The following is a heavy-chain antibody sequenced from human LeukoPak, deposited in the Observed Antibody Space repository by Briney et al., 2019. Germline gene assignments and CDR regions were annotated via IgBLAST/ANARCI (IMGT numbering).Heavy chain of an antibody. J-gene: IGHJ4*02. D-gene: IGHD6-19*01. V-gene: IGHV1-46*01. CDR2: INPSGGST. CDR3: ASRIAVAGTPYYFDY. Sequence: ASVKVSCKASGYTFTSYYMHWVRQAPGQGLEWMGIINPSGGSTSYAQKFQGRVTMTEDTSTDTAYMELSSLRSEDTAVYYCASRIAVAGTPYYFDYWGQGTLVTVSS. CDR1: GYTFTSYY.